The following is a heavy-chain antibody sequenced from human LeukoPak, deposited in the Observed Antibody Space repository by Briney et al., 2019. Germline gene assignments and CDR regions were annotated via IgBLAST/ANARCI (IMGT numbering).Heavy chain of an antibody. J-gene: IGHJ4*02. D-gene: IGHD6-13*01. CDR2: INPSGGST. V-gene: IGHV1-46*01. CDR3: AKVRDSSSWYGGVDY. CDR1: GYTFTSYY. Sequence: GASVKVSCKASGYTFTSYYMHWVRQAPGQGLEWMGIINPSGGSTSYAQKFQGRVTMTRDMSTSTVYMELSSLRSEDTAVYYCAKVRDSSSWYGGVDYWGQGTLVTVSS.